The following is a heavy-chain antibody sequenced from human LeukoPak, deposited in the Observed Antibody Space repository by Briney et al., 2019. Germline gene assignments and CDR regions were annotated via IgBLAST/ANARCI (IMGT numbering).Heavy chain of an antibody. CDR2: VNLQGST. CDR3: AREGGPYRPLDY. J-gene: IGHJ4*02. Sequence: PSETLSLTCGVSGGSITNTNYWTWVGQPPGKGLEGIGVVNLQGSTNYNPSLMGRVAISVDTSENHISLQLTSVTAADTAVYYCAREGGPYRPLDYSGQGTLVTVSS. V-gene: IGHV4-4*02. CDR1: GGSITNTNY.